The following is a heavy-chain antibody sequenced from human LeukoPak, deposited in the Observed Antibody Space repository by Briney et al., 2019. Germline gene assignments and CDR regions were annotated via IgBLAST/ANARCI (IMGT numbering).Heavy chain of an antibody. Sequence: PSQTLSLTCTVSGGSISSDDYSWSWIRQPPGKGLEWIGYIYYSGNTYYNPSLESRVTISLDKSKNQLSLKLSSVTAADTAVYYCARESLGYCSGGSCSYFDYWGQGTLVTVSS. D-gene: IGHD2-15*01. CDR3: ARESLGYCSGGSCSYFDY. V-gene: IGHV4-30-4*01. CDR1: GGSISSDDYS. CDR2: IYYSGNT. J-gene: IGHJ4*02.